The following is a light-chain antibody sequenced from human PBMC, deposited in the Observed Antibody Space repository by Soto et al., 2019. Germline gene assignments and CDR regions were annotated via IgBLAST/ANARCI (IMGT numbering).Light chain of an antibody. CDR2: GAS. V-gene: IGKV3-15*01. CDR1: QSVSSN. CDR3: QPYNNWPRT. J-gene: IGKJ4*01. Sequence: EVVMTQSPDTLSVSPGERATLSCRASQSVSSNLAWYQQKLGQAPRLLIYGASTMSTGISARISGSGSGTEFTLTISSLQSDDFAIYDCQPYNNWPRTFGQGTSVESK.